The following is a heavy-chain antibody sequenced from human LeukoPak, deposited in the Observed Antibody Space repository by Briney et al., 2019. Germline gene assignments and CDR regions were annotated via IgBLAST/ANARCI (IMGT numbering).Heavy chain of an antibody. CDR1: GFTFSSYG. CDR3: AREAPGIMGAFDI. CDR2: IRYDGSNK. D-gene: IGHD3-10*01. J-gene: IGHJ3*02. V-gene: IGHV3-30*02. Sequence: GGSLRLSCAASGFTFSSYGMHWVRQAPGKGLEWVAFIRYDGSNKYYADSAKGRFTISRDNSKNTLYLQMNSLRAEDTAVYYCAREAPGIMGAFDIWGQGTMVTVSS.